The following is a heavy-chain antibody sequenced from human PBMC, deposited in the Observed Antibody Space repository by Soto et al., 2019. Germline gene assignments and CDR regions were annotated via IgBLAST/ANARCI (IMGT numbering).Heavy chain of an antibody. CDR1: DGSFSDYY. V-gene: IGHV4-34*01. J-gene: IGHJ6*02. CDR2: INHRGNT. Sequence: QVQLLQWGAGLLKTSEALSLTCAVDDGSFSDYYCSWLRQPPGEGREWIGEINHRGNTKYNPYHESRVTISVDTSKNQFSLKLNSVSAADTAGYYCARTGGMDVWSQGATVTVSS. CDR3: ARTGGMDV.